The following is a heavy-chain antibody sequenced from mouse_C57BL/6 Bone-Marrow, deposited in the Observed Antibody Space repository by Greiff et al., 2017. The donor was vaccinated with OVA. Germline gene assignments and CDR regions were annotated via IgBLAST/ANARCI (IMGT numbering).Heavy chain of an antibody. CDR1: GYTFTSYT. V-gene: IGHV1-4*01. CDR3: ARRDYGSEGFAY. D-gene: IGHD1-1*01. CDR2: INPSSGYT. Sequence: QVQLQQSGAELARPGASVKMSCKASGYTFTSYTMHWVKQRPGQGLEWIGYINPSSGYTKYNQKFKDKATLTADKSSSTAYMQLSSLTSEDSAVYYCARRDYGSEGFAYWGQGTLVTVSA. J-gene: IGHJ3*01.